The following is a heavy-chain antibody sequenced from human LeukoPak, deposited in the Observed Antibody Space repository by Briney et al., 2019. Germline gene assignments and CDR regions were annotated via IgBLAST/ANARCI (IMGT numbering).Heavy chain of an antibody. D-gene: IGHD1-14*01. CDR3: ASASTTFDD. V-gene: IGHV4-59*01. J-gene: IGHJ4*02. Sequence: SETLSLTCSVSGGSITSYYWSWIRQPPGKGLEWIGHVSDGGRTNYSPSLRSRVSISVDTSKNQLSLPLNSVPAADPAVYFCASASTTFDDWGQGTLVTVSS. CDR1: GGSITSYY. CDR2: VSDGGRT.